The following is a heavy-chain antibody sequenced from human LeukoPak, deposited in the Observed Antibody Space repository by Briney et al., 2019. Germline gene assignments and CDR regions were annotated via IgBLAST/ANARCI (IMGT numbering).Heavy chain of an antibody. J-gene: IGHJ3*02. CDR3: AREGLWGAARDAFDI. V-gene: IGHV3-48*03. CDR2: ISISGSTI. D-gene: IGHD6-6*01. CDR1: GFTFSSYE. Sequence: PGGSLRLSCAASGFTFSSYEMNWVRQAPGKGLELVSYISISGSTIYYADSVKGRFTISRDNAKNSLYLQMNGLRVEDTAVYYCAREGLWGAARDAFDIWGQGTMVTVSS.